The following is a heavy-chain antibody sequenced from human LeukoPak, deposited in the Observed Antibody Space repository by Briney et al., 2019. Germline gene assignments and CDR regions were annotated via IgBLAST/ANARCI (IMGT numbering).Heavy chain of an antibody. Sequence: PGGSLRLSCAASGFTFSNSPMTWVRQAPGKGLQWVSVISETGVGTYYADSVKGRFTISRDNSKNTLYLQMNSLRAEDTAVYYCAKDMVAPPPNLRAFDIWGQGTMVTVSS. CDR3: AKDMVAPPPNLRAFDI. D-gene: IGHD4/OR15-4a*01. V-gene: IGHV3-23*01. CDR2: ISETGVGT. J-gene: IGHJ3*02. CDR1: GFTFSNSP.